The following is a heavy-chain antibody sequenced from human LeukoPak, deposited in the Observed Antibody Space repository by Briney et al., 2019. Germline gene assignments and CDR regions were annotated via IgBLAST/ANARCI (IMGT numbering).Heavy chain of an antibody. J-gene: IGHJ6*03. Sequence: PGGSLRLSCAASGFTFSSYSMNWVRQAPGKGLEWVSSISSSSSYIYYADSVKGRFTISRDNAKNSLYLQMNSLRAEDTAVYYCARDQGSSWSDDYYYMDVWGKGTTVTVSS. D-gene: IGHD6-13*01. CDR1: GFTFSSYS. V-gene: IGHV3-21*01. CDR2: ISSSSSYI. CDR3: ARDQGSSWSDDYYYMDV.